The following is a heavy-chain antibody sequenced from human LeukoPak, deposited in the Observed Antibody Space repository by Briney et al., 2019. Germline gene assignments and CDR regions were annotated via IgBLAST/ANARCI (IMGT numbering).Heavy chain of an antibody. D-gene: IGHD2-8*02. CDR2: IYSGGSS. CDR3: ALDCCTGSRFDH. V-gene: IGHV3-53*01. J-gene: IGHJ4*02. CDR1: GFTVSTNY. Sequence: GGSLRLSCVVSGFTVSTNYMGWVRQAPGKRLEWVSAIYSGGSSYYADSVKGRFTISRDNSKNTLYLQMNSLTVEDTAVYYCALDCCTGSRFDHWGQGTPVTVSS.